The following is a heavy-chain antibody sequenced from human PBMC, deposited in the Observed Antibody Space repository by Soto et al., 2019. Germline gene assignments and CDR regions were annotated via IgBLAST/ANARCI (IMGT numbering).Heavy chain of an antibody. CDR3: ARISSTNLHYYYGMHX. D-gene: IGHD2-2*01. Sequence: GEALKISCKGSGYSFTSYWIGWVRQMPGKGLELMVIIYPGDSDTSYRPSFQGKVTISADKSISTAYLQWSSLKASDTAMYYCARISSTNLHYYYGMHXWGQGTTVTVS. J-gene: IGHJ6*02. CDR1: GYSFTSYW. V-gene: IGHV5-51*01. CDR2: IYPGDSDT.